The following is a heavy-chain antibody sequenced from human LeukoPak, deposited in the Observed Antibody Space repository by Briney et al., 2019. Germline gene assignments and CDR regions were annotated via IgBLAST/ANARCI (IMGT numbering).Heavy chain of an antibody. J-gene: IGHJ6*03. D-gene: IGHD2-2*01. CDR3: ARGDCSSTICYSPMDV. Sequence: MSSETLSLTCTVSGGSISSSSYYWGWIRQPPGKGLEWIGSIYRSGSTNYNPSLKSRVTISVDTSQNQFSLKVNSVTAADTAVYYCARGDCSSTICYSPMDVWGKGTTVTVSS. CDR2: IYRSGST. V-gene: IGHV4-39*07. CDR1: GGSISSSSYY.